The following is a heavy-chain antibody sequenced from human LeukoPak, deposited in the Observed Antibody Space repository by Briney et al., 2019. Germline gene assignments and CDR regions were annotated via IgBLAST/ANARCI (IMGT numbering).Heavy chain of an antibody. CDR2: ISSSGNTI. CDR3: ARRGRKDY. D-gene: IGHD3/OR15-3a*01. J-gene: IGHJ4*02. CDR1: GFTFSSYA. V-gene: IGHV3-48*03. Sequence: GGSLRLSCAASGFTFSSYAMSWVRQAPGKGLEWVSYISSSGNTIYYADSVKGRFTISRDNAKNSLYLQMNSLTADDTAVYYCARRGRKDYWGQGALVTVSS.